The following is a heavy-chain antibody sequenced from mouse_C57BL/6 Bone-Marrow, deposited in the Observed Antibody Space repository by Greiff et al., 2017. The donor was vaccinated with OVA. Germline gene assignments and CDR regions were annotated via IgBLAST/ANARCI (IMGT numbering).Heavy chain of an antibody. Sequence: VHVKQSGPGLAKPSQTLSLTCSVTGYSITSDYWNWIRKFPGNKLEYMGYISYSGSTYYNPSLKSRISITRDTSKNQYYLQLNSVTTEDTATYYCARWDYGSSYVFDYWGQGTTLTVSS. CDR1: GYSITSDY. J-gene: IGHJ2*01. CDR2: ISYSGST. D-gene: IGHD1-1*01. CDR3: ARWDYGSSYVFDY. V-gene: IGHV3-8*01.